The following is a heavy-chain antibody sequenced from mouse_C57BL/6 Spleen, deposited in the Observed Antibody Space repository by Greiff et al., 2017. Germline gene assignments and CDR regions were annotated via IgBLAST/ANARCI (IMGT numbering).Heavy chain of an antibody. D-gene: IGHD4-1*01. CDR1: GYTFTSYW. Sequence: QVQLQQPGAELVMPGASVKLSCKASGYTFTSYWMHWVKQRPGQGLEWIGEIDPSDSYTNYNQKFKGKSTLTVDKSSSTAYMQLSSLTSEDSAVYYCARLGREAMDYWGQGTSVTVSS. V-gene: IGHV1-69*01. CDR2: IDPSDSYT. CDR3: ARLGREAMDY. J-gene: IGHJ4*01.